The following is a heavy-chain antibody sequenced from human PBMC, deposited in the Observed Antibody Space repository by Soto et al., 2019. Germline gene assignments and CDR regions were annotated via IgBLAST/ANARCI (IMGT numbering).Heavy chain of an antibody. Sequence: SETLCLTCTVAGGTISSGDYYWIWIRQPPGKGLEWIGYIYYSGSTYYNPSLKSRVTISVDTSKMHFSLKLSSVTAADTAVYYCARDPPGYYLDYWGQGTLVTVSS. CDR3: ARDPPGYYLDY. J-gene: IGHJ4*02. CDR1: GGTISSGDYY. V-gene: IGHV4-30-4*01. CDR2: IYYSGST.